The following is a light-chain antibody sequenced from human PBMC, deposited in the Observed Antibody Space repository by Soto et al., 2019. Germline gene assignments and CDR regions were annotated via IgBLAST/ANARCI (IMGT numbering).Light chain of an antibody. J-gene: IGLJ2*01. CDR2: DVS. CDR1: SSDVGGYNY. V-gene: IGLV2-14*01. Sequence: QSALTQPASVSGSPGQSITISCTGTSSDVGGYNYVSWYQQHPGKAPKLMIYDVSNRPSGVSNRFSGSKSGNTASLTISGLQAEDEADYYCSSYTSSITFKVVFGGGTKVTVL. CDR3: SSYTSSITFKVV.